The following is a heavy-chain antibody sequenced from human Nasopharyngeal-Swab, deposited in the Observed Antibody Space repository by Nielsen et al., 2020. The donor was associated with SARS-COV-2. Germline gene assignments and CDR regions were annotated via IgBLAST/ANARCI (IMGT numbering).Heavy chain of an antibody. CDR1: GDSVSSSSAA. V-gene: IGHV6-1*01. J-gene: IGHJ6*03. CDR2: TYYRSNWYN. D-gene: IGHD4-17*01. Sequence: SQTLSLTCAISGDSVSSSSAAWNWIRQSPSRGLEWLGRTYYRSNWYNDYAVSVKSRMTINPDTSKNQFSLHLNSVTPEDTAVYYCARARGAYGDYYYYYYTDVWGKGTTVTVSS. CDR3: ARARGAYGDYYYYYYTDV.